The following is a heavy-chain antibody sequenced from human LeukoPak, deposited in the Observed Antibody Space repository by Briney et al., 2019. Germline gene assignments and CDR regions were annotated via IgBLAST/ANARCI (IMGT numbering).Heavy chain of an antibody. V-gene: IGHV3-11*01. D-gene: IGHD3-10*01. J-gene: IGHJ5*02. CDR1: GFTFSDYY. CDR3: ARGTLGSGRVPRNWFDP. Sequence: PGGSLRLSCAASGFTFSDYYVSWIRQAPGKGLEWVSYISSNGSTIYYADSVKGRFTISRDNAKNSLYLQMNSLRAEDTAVYYCARGTLGSGRVPRNWFDPWGQGTLVTVSS. CDR2: ISSNGSTI.